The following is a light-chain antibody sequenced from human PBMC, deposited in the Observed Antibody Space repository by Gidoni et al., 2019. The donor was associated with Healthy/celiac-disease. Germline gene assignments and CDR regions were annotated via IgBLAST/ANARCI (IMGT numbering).Light chain of an antibody. CDR2: DAS. CDR1: QDISNY. Sequence: DIQMTQSPSSLSASVGDRVTITCQASQDISNYLNWYQQKPGKAPKLLIYDASNLETGVPSRISGSGSGTDSTFTSSRLQAEDIATYYCQQYDNLLITFGQGTRLEIK. CDR3: QQYDNLLIT. J-gene: IGKJ5*01. V-gene: IGKV1-33*01.